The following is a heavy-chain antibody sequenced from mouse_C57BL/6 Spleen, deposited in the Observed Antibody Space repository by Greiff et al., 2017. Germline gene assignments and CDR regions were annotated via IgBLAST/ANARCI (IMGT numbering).Heavy chain of an antibody. J-gene: IGHJ2*01. CDR3: TKRLGAYYFDY. V-gene: IGHV14-4*01. D-gene: IGHD4-1*01. CDR1: GFNIKDDY. CDR2: IDPENGDT. Sequence: VHVKQSGAELVRPGASVKLSCTASGFNIKDDYMHWVKQRPEQGLEWIGWIDPENGDTEYASKFQGKATITADTSSNTAYLQLSSLTSEDTAVYYCTKRLGAYYFDYWGQGTTLTVSS.